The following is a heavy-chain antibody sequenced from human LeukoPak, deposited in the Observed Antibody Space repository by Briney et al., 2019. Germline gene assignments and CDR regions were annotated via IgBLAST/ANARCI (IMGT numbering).Heavy chain of an antibody. Sequence: GGSLRLSCAASGFTFSSYAMRWVRQAPGKGLEWVSVIYSGGSTYYADSVKGRFTISRHNSKNTLYLQMNSLRAEDTAVYYCARVRYSSSLDYWGQGTLVTVSS. CDR3: ARVRYSSSLDY. CDR2: IYSGGST. J-gene: IGHJ4*02. D-gene: IGHD6-6*01. V-gene: IGHV3-53*04. CDR1: GFTFSSYA.